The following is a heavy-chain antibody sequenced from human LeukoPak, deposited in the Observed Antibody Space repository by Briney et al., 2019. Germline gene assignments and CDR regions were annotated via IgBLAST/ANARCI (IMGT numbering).Heavy chain of an antibody. Sequence: LPGGSLRLSCAASGFTFSSYAMHWVRQAPGKGLEWVAVISYDGSNKYYADSVKGRFTISRDNSKNTLYLQMNSLRAEDTAVYYCARGDYYAIWGQGTMVTVSS. CDR3: ARGDYYAI. V-gene: IGHV3-30-3*01. CDR1: GFTFSSYA. CDR2: ISYDGSNK. J-gene: IGHJ3*02. D-gene: IGHD3-10*01.